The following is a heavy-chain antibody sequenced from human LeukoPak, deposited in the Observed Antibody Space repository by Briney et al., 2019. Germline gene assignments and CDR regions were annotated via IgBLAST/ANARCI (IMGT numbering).Heavy chain of an antibody. D-gene: IGHD3-22*01. Sequence: GGSLRLSCAASGFTFSSYAMDWVRQAPGKGLEWVAVISYDGSNKYYADSVKGRFTISRDNSKNTLYLQMNSLRAEDTAVYYCARSNYYDSSGLDYWGQGTLVTVSS. CDR1: GFTFSSYA. CDR3: ARSNYYDSSGLDY. J-gene: IGHJ4*02. V-gene: IGHV3-30*04. CDR2: ISYDGSNK.